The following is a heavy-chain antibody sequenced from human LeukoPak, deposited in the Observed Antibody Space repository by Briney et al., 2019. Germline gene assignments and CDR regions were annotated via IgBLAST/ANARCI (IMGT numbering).Heavy chain of an antibody. CDR2: ISVYNGNT. J-gene: IGHJ3*02. V-gene: IGHV1-18*01. Sequence: ASVKVSCKASGYTFTCYGISWVRQAPGQGLEWMGWISVYNGNTNYAQKLQGRVTMTTDTSTSTAYMELRSLRSDDTAVYYCASPYCSGGTCYAHDAFDIWGQGTMVTVSS. CDR3: ASPYCSGGTCYAHDAFDI. D-gene: IGHD2-15*01. CDR1: GYTFTCYG.